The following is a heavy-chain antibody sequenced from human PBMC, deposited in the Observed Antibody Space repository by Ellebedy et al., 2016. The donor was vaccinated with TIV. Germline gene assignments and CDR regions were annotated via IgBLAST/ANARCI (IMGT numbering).Heavy chain of an antibody. J-gene: IGHJ4*02. CDR1: GFSLSTSGMC. CDR2: IDWDDDK. CDR3: AHRGGETGTTCFDY. V-gene: IGHV2-70*12. Sequence: SGPTLVKPTQTLTLTCTFSGFSLSTSGMCVSWIRQPPGKALEWLARIDWDDDKYYSTSLKTRLTISKDTSKNQVVLTMTNMDPVDTATYYCAHRGGETGTTCFDYWGQGTLVTVSS. D-gene: IGHD1-1*01.